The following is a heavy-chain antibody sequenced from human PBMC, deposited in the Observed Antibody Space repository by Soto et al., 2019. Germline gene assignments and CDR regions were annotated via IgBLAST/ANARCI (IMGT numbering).Heavy chain of an antibody. Sequence: VGSLRLSCAASGFTFSSYAMSWVRQAPGKGLEWVSGISGSGDSTYYADSVKGRFTISRDNSKNTPYLQMNSLRAEDTAVYYCAKGVPGIAVAGTGYFQHWGQGTLVTVSS. CDR2: ISGSGDST. CDR1: GFTFSSYA. J-gene: IGHJ1*01. CDR3: AKGVPGIAVAGTGYFQH. V-gene: IGHV3-23*01. D-gene: IGHD6-19*01.